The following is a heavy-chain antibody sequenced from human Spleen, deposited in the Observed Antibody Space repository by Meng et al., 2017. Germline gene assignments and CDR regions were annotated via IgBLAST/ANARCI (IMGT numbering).Heavy chain of an antibody. J-gene: IGHJ3*02. CDR2: IYPGDSDT. D-gene: IGHD2-2*01. Sequence: GGSLRLSCKGSGYSFTSYWIGWVRQMPGKGLEWMGIIYPGDSDTRYSPSFQGQVTISADRSISTAYLQWSSLKASDTAMYHCARSTPKLGYCSTTSCFGAFDIWGQGTMVTVSS. CDR1: GYSFTSYW. V-gene: IGHV5-51*01. CDR3: ARSTPKLGYCSTTSCFGAFDI.